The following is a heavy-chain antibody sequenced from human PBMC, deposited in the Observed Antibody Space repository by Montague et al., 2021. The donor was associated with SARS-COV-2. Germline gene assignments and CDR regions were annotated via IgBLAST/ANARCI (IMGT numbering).Heavy chain of an antibody. CDR3: ARGYDFWSGGYYCYYGMDV. CDR1: GFTFSSYS. D-gene: IGHD3-3*01. Sequence: SLRLSCAASGFTFSSYSMNWVRQAPGKGLEWVSSISSSSSYIYYADSVKGRFTISRDNAKNSLYLQMNSLRAEDTAVYYCARGYDFWSGGYYCYYGMDVWGQGTTVTVSS. J-gene: IGHJ6*02. CDR2: ISSSSSYI. V-gene: IGHV3-21*01.